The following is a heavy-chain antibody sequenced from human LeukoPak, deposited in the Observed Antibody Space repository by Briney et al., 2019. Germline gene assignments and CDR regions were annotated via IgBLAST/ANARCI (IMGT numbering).Heavy chain of an antibody. CDR1: GGTFSSYA. J-gene: IGHJ3*02. Sequence: SVKVSCKASGGTFSSYAISWVRQAPGQGLEWMGGIIPIFGTANYAQKFQGRVTITADESTSTAYMELSSLRSEDTAVYYCAREGYYYDSSGYYYYLGDAFDIWGQGTMVTVSS. CDR2: IIPIFGTA. V-gene: IGHV1-69*01. D-gene: IGHD3-22*01. CDR3: AREGYYYDSSGYYYYLGDAFDI.